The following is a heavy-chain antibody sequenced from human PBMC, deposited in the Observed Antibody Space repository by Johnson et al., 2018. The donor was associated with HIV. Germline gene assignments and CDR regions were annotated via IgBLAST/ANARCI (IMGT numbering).Heavy chain of an antibody. V-gene: IGHV3-33*06. J-gene: IGHJ3*02. D-gene: IGHD6-19*01. CDR1: GFTFSTYG. CDR3: AKGLAVAGTVDAFDI. Sequence: VQVVESGGGVVQPGRSLRLSCAASGFTFSTYGMHWVRQAPGKGLEWVAVIWYDGSNKYYADSVKGRFTISRDNSKNTLYLQMNSLRAEDTAVYYCAKGLAVAGTVDAFDIWGQGTMVTVSS. CDR2: IWYDGSNK.